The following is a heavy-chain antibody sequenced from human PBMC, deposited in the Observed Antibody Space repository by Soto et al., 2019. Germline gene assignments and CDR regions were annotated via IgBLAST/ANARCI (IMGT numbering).Heavy chain of an antibody. CDR2: IWYDGSNK. J-gene: IGHJ4*02. D-gene: IGHD6-13*01. Sequence: GGSLRLSCAASGFTFSSYGMHWVRQAPGKGLEWVAVIWYDGSNKYYADSVKGRFTISRDNSKNTLYLQMNSLRAEDTAVYYCARAAAGTEVGYWGQGTLVTVSS. CDR1: GFTFSSYG. CDR3: ARAAAGTEVGY. V-gene: IGHV3-33*01.